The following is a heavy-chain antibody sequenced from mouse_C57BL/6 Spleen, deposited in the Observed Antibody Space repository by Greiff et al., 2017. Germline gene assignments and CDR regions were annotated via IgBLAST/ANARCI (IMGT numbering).Heavy chain of an antibody. D-gene: IGHD1-1*01. V-gene: IGHV1-59*01. J-gene: IGHJ2*01. CDR3: ARRTITTVVFDY. CDR2: IDPSDSYT. CDR1: GYTFTSYW. Sequence: QVQLQQPGAELVRPGPSVKLSCKASGYTFTSYWMHWVKQRPGQGLEWIGVIDPSDSYTNYNQKFKGKATLTVDTSSSTAYMQLSSLAAEDSAVYYSARRTITTVVFDYWGQGTTLTVSS.